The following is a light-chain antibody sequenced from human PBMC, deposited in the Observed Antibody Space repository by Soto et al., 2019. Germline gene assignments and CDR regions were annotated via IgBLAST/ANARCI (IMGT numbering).Light chain of an antibody. J-gene: IGKJ1*01. V-gene: IGKV1-27*01. CDR1: QGISNY. CDR2: AAS. Sequence: DIQMTQSPSSLSASVGDRVTITCRASQGISNYLAWYQQKPGKVPKLLIYAASTLQSGVPSRSSGNGSGTDFTLTISSLQPEDVATYYCQRYNSAPRTFGQGTKVEIK. CDR3: QRYNSAPRT.